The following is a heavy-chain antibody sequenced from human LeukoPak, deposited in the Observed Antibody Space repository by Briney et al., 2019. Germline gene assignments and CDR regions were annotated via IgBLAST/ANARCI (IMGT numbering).Heavy chain of an antibody. Sequence: GASVKVSCKASGGTFSSYAISWVRQAPGQGLEWMGRIIPILGIANYAQKFQGRVTVTADKSTSTAYMELSSLRTEDTAVYYCARGGHSSSSYFDYWGQGTLVTVSS. CDR2: IIPILGIA. D-gene: IGHD6-13*01. CDR3: ARGGHSSSSYFDY. CDR1: GGTFSSYA. J-gene: IGHJ4*02. V-gene: IGHV1-69*04.